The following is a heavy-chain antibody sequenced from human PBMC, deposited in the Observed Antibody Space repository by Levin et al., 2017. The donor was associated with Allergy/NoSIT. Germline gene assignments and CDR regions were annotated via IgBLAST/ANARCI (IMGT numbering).Heavy chain of an antibody. CDR2: ISVSGDAT. D-gene: IGHD2-8*01. V-gene: IGHV3-23*01. J-gene: IGHJ4*02. CDR3: ATKMLYGDYFDY. CDR1: GFTFSGYA. Sequence: GGSLRLSCAASGFTFSGYAMRWVRQAPGKGLEWVSAISVSGDATFYADSVKGRFTVSRDNSENTLYLQMNSLRAEDTAVYYCATKMLYGDYFDYWGQGTLVTVSS.